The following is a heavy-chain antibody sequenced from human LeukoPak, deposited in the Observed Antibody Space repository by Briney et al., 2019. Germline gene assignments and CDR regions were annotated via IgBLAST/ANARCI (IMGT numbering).Heavy chain of an antibody. V-gene: IGHV4-34*01. Sequence: PSETLSLTCAVYGGSFSGYYWSWIRQPPGKGLEWIGEINHSGSTNYNPSLKSRVTISVDTSKNQFSLKLSSVTAADTAVYYCARGYYGSGSWQPYYFDYWGQGTLVTVSS. CDR3: ARGYYGSGSWQPYYFDY. CDR2: INHSGST. CDR1: GGSFSGYY. D-gene: IGHD3-10*01. J-gene: IGHJ4*02.